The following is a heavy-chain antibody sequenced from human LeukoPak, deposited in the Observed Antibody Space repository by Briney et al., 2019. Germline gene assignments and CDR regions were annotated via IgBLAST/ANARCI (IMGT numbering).Heavy chain of an antibody. CDR3: AKGVSSYYFPYYFDY. V-gene: IGHV3-23*01. D-gene: IGHD2/OR15-2a*01. J-gene: IGHJ4*02. Sequence: GGSLRLSCAASGFTFSSYAMSWVRQAPGKGLEWVSAISGSGGSTYYADSVKGRFTISRDNSKNTLYLQMNSLRAEDTAVYYCAKGVSSYYFPYYFDYWGQGTLVTVSS. CDR1: GFTFSSYA. CDR2: ISGSGGST.